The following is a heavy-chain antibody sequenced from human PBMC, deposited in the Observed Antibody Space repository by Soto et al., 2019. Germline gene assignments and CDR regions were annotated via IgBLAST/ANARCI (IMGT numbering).Heavy chain of an antibody. CDR3: AREGRNFDY. CDR1: GGTFSSYA. CDR2: INPIFGTP. J-gene: IGHJ4*02. V-gene: IGHV1-69*13. Sequence: VKVSCKASGGTFSSYAITWVRQAPGQGLEWMGGINPIFGTPHYAQKYQGRVTITADTFTNTAYMELTRLTSDDTAVYFCAREGRNFDYWGQGTLVTVSS.